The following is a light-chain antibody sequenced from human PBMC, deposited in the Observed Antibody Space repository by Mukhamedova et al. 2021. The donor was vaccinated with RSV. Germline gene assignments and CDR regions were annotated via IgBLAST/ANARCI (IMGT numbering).Light chain of an antibody. CDR3: QQSFSYPHT. V-gene: IGKV1-39*01. CDR2: VAD. Sequence: WYQRRVHGKVPKLLIYVADGLQSGVPSRFGGSGSGTEFTLTISNLQPEDFATYYCQQSFSYPHTFGGGTKVEIK. J-gene: IGKJ4*01.